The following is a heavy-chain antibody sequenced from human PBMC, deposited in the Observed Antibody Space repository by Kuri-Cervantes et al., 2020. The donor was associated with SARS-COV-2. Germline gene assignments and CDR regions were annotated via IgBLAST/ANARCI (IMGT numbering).Heavy chain of an antibody. CDR1: GGSISSGSYY. CDR2: IDISGST. CDR3: ARTATRSLGGYFDY. D-gene: IGHD3-10*01. V-gene: IGHV4-61*02. J-gene: IGHJ4*02. Sequence: LRLSCTVSGGSISSGSYYWCWIWQPAGKGLEWIGRIDISGSTNHNPALRNRVTISLDTSKNQFSLKLSSVTAADTAVYYCARTATRSLGGYFDYWGQGTLVTVSS.